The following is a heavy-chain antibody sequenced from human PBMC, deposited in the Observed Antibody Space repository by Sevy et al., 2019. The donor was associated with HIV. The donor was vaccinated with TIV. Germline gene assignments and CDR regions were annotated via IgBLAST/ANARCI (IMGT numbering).Heavy chain of an antibody. V-gene: IGHV3-53*01. CDR3: ARSGGIYDSGPLDY. CDR1: GFTVSSNY. Sequence: GGSLRLSCAASGFTVSSNYMSWVRQSPGKGLEWVSVIYSGGSTDYADSVNGRFTISRDNSKNTLYLQMNSLRAEDTAVYYCARSGGIYDSGPLDYWGQGTLVTVSS. D-gene: IGHD3-22*01. CDR2: IYSGGST. J-gene: IGHJ4*02.